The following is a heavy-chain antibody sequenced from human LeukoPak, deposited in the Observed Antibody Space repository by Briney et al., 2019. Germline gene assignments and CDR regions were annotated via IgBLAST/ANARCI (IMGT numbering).Heavy chain of an antibody. CDR3: ARHELLWFGELFSGWFDP. V-gene: IGHV5-51*01. CDR1: GYSFTSYW. J-gene: IGHJ5*02. D-gene: IGHD3-10*01. CDR2: IYPGDSDT. Sequence: GESLKISCKGSGYSFTSYWIGWVRQMPRKGLEWMGIIYPGDSDTRYSPSFQGQVTISADKSISTAYLQWSSLKASDTAMYYCARHELLWFGELFSGWFDPWGQGTLVTVSS.